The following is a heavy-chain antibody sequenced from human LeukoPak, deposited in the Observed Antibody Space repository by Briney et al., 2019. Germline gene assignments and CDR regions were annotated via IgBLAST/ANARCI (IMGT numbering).Heavy chain of an antibody. Sequence: ASVKVSCKASGYTFTGYYMHWLRQAPGQGLEWMGWINPNSGGTNYAQKFQGRVTMTRDTSISTAYMELSRLRSDDTAVYYCARDALMTTVTLLIDYWGQGTLVTVSS. V-gene: IGHV1-2*02. CDR3: ARDALMTTVTLLIDY. CDR1: GYTFTGYY. D-gene: IGHD4-17*01. CDR2: INPNSGGT. J-gene: IGHJ4*02.